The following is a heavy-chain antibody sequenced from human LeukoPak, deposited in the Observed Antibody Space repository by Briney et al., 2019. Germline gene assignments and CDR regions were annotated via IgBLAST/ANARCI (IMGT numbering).Heavy chain of an antibody. D-gene: IGHD3-22*01. CDR2: ISAYNGNT. V-gene: IGHV1-18*01. J-gene: IGHJ4*02. Sequence: ASVKVSCKASGYTFTSYGISWVRQAPGQGLEWMGWISAYNGNTNYAQKLQGRVTMTTDTSTSTAYMELRSLRSDDTAVYYCARSHPSDYYDSSGYYYDFDYWGQGTLVTVSS. CDR3: ARSHPSDYYDSSGYYYDFDY. CDR1: GYTFTSYG.